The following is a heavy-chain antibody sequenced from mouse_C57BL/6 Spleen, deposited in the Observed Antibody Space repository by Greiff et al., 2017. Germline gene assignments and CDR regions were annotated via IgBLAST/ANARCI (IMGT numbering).Heavy chain of an antibody. CDR1: GYSITSGYY. Sequence: DVQLQESGPGLVKPSQSLSLTCSVTGYSITSGYYWNWIRQFPGNKLEWMGYISYDGSNNYNPSLTNRISITRDTSKNQFFLKLNSVTTEDTATYYCARDHGLYAMDYWGQGTSVTVSS. V-gene: IGHV3-6*01. CDR3: ARDHGLYAMDY. J-gene: IGHJ4*01. CDR2: ISYDGSN.